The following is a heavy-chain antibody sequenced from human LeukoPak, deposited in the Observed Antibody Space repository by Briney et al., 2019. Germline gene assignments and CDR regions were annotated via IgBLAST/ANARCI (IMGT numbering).Heavy chain of an antibody. J-gene: IGHJ4*02. Sequence: GASVKVSCKASGYTFTSYGISWVRQAPGQGLEWMGRIIPILGIANYAQKFQGRVTITADTSTSTAYMELSSLKSEDTAVYYCASGRYYYDTSGYYRGTTDYWGQGTLVIVSS. CDR3: ASGRYYYDTSGYYRGTTDY. D-gene: IGHD3-22*01. V-gene: IGHV1-69*04. CDR1: GYTFTSYG. CDR2: IIPILGIA.